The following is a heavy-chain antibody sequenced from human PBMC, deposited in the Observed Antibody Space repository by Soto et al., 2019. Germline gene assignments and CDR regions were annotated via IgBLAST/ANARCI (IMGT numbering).Heavy chain of an antibody. CDR3: ARGSTPSNFDY. D-gene: IGHD2-2*01. CDR2: IWYDGNNK. CDR1: GFTFSNFG. Sequence: QVQLVESGGGVVQPGRSLRLSCAASGFTFSNFGMHWVRQAPGKVLDWVALIWYDGNNKYYADSVKGRFTISRDNSNNTLSLQMNSLRPEETAVYFCARGSTPSNFDYWGQGALVTVSS. V-gene: IGHV3-33*01. J-gene: IGHJ4*02.